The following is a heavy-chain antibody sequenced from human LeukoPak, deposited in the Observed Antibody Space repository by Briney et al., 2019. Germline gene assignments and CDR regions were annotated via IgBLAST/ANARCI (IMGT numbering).Heavy chain of an antibody. Sequence: SETLSLTCSVSGGSISSLYWSWIRQPPGKGLEWIGYIYYSGSTKYNPSLKSRVTISVDTSKNQFSLKLSSVTAADTAVYYCARGGTTVTPGLLWFDPWGQGTLVTVSS. CDR3: ARGGTTVTPGLLWFDP. V-gene: IGHV4-59*01. CDR2: IYYSGST. CDR1: GGSISSLY. J-gene: IGHJ5*02. D-gene: IGHD4-17*01.